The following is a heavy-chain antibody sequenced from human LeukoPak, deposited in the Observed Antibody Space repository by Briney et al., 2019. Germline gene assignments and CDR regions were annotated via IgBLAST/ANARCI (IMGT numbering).Heavy chain of an antibody. CDR1: GGSISSYY. J-gene: IGHJ4*02. D-gene: IGHD3-22*01. CDR2: IYYSGST. Sequence: SETLSLTSTVSGGSISSYYWSWIRQPPGKGLEWIGYIYYSGSTNYNPSLKSRVTISVDTSKNQFSLKLSSVTAADTAVYYCAAIGNSYYYDSSGYYYFDYWGQGTLVTVSS. CDR3: AAIGNSYYYDSSGYYYFDY. V-gene: IGHV4-59*01.